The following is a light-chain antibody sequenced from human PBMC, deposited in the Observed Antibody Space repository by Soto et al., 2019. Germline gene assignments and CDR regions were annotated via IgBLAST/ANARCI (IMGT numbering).Light chain of an antibody. CDR2: DVS. V-gene: IGLV2-14*03. CDR3: SSYTSSSTNV. Sequence: QSALTQPASVSGSPGQSITISCTGTSSDVGGYNYVSWYQHHPGKAPKLMIYDVSNRPSGVSSRFSGSKSGNTASLTISGLQAEDEADYYCSSYTSSSTNVFGTGTQLTVL. CDR1: SSDVGGYNY. J-gene: IGLJ1*01.